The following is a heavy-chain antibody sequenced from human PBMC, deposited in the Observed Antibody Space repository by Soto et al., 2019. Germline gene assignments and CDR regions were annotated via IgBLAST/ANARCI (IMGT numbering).Heavy chain of an antibody. D-gene: IGHD3-10*01. CDR2: IYYSGST. CDR1: GGSISSGGYY. CDR3: ARANRDWFGELHY. V-gene: IGHV4-31*03. Sequence: QVQLQESGPGLVKPSQTLSLTCTVSGGSISSGGYYWSWIRQHPGKGLEWIGYIYYSGSTYYNPSLKSRVTLSVDTSKNQFSLKLSSVTAADTAVYYCARANRDWFGELHYWGQGTLVTVSS. J-gene: IGHJ4*02.